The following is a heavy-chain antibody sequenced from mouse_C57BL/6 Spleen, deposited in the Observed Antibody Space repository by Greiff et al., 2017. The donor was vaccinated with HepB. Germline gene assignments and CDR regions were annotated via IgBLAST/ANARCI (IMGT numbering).Heavy chain of an antibody. V-gene: IGHV3-6*01. CDR2: ISYDGSN. CDR3: ARVPHYYRSSYGFAY. CDR1: GYSITSGYY. Sequence: EVQLQQSGPGLVKPSQSLSLTCSVTGYSITSGYYWNWIRQFPGNKLEWMGYISYDGSNNYNPSLKNRISITRDTSKNQFFLKLNSVTTEDTATYYCARVPHYYRSSYGFAYWGQGTLVTVSA. D-gene: IGHD1-1*01. J-gene: IGHJ3*01.